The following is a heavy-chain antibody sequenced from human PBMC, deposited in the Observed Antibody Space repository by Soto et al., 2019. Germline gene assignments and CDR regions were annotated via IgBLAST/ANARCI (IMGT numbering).Heavy chain of an antibody. V-gene: IGHV4-34*01. Sequence: SETLSLTCGVYGGSFSGYYWIWIRQPPGKGLEWIGEINHSGSTNYNPSLKSRVTISVDTSKNQFSLKLSSVTAADTAVYYCARGLGSSSWYNWFDPWGQGTLVTVSS. J-gene: IGHJ5*02. D-gene: IGHD6-13*01. CDR1: GGSFSGYY. CDR2: INHSGST. CDR3: ARGLGSSSWYNWFDP.